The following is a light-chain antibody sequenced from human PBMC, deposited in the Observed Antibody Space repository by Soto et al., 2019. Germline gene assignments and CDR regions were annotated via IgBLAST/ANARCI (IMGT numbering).Light chain of an antibody. V-gene: IGKV3-20*01. CDR1: QSVSSN. CDR2: DAS. CDR3: QHYGRSPGLFT. Sequence: EIVLTQSPGTLSLSPGERATLSCRAIQSVSSNLAWYQQKPGQAPRLLIYDASSRATGIPDRFSGNGSGTDFTLTISRLEPEDFAVYYCQHYGRSPGLFTFGPGTKVDIK. J-gene: IGKJ3*01.